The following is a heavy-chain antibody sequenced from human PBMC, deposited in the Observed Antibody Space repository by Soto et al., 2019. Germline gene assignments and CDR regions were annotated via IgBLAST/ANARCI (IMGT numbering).Heavy chain of an antibody. D-gene: IGHD2-21*01. V-gene: IGHV1-18*01. CDR1: GYSFTSYG. CDR2: ISTDNGNT. Sequence: QVHLVQSGAEVRKPGASVQVSCKASGYSFTSYGISWVRQAPGQGLEWMGWISTDNGNTNYAHNLQGRVSMTIDPSTSTAYMELWSLGSDDTAVYYCARDVPDTSLFFYYYGMDVWGQGTTVTVSS. J-gene: IGHJ6*02. CDR3: ARDVPDTSLFFYYYGMDV.